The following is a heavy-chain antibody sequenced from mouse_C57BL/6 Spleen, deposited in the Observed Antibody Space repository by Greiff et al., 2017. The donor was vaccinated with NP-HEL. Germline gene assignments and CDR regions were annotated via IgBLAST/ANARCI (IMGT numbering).Heavy chain of an antibody. CDR3: TDYYGSGAWFAY. CDR2: IDPETGGT. V-gene: IGHV1-15*01. CDR1: GYTFTDYE. D-gene: IGHD1-1*01. Sequence: QVQLQQSGAELVRPGASVTLSCKASGYTFTDYEMHWVKQTPVHGLEWIGAIDPETGGTAYNQKFKGKAILTADKSSSTAYMELRSLTSEDSAVYYCTDYYGSGAWFAYWGQGTLVTVSA. J-gene: IGHJ3*01.